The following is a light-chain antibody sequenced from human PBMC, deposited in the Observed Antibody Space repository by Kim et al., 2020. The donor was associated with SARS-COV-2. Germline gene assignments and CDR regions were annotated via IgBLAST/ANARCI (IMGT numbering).Light chain of an antibody. CDR3: LQHNTYPIT. CDR2: GAS. J-gene: IGKJ5*01. CDR1: QDIRND. Sequence: GDRVTSTCRASQDIRNDLGWYQQNPGRAPKRLIYGASSLQSGVPSRFSGSGSGTEFTLTISSLQPEDFATYFCLQHNTYPITFCQGTRLEIK. V-gene: IGKV1-17*01.